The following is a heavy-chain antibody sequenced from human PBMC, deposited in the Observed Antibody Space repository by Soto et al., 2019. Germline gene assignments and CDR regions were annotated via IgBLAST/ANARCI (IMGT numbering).Heavy chain of an antibody. CDR3: ARDRLIADDNWFDP. J-gene: IGHJ5*02. D-gene: IGHD6-13*01. V-gene: IGHV1-18*01. Sequence: ASVKVSCKASGYTFTSYGISWVRQAPGQGLEWMGWISAYNGNTNYAQKLQGRVTMTTDTSTSTAYMELRSLRSDDTAVYYCARDRLIADDNWFDPWGQGTLVTVSS. CDR2: ISAYNGNT. CDR1: GYTFTSYG.